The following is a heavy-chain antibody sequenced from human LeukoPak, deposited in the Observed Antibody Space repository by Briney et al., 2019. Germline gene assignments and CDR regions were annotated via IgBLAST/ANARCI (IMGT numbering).Heavy chain of an antibody. CDR1: GFTFNSYG. D-gene: IGHD1-14*01. Sequence: PGTCLRLSCAASGFTFNSYGMHWVRQAPGKGLEWVAVISYDGSNKYYGDSVKGRFTISRDNSKNTLYLQMSSLKPEDTAVYYCTKDRWVRRITMDGQDYWGQGTLVIVSS. CDR2: ISYDGSNK. J-gene: IGHJ4*02. V-gene: IGHV3-30*18. CDR3: TKDRWVRRITMDGQDY.